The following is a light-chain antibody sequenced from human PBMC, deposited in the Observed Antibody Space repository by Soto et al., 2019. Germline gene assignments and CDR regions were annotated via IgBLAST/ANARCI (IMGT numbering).Light chain of an antibody. J-gene: IGKJ3*01. Sequence: EIVLTQSPGTLSLSPGERATLSCRASQSVGSSYLVWYQQKPGQAPRLLIYGASSRATGIPDRFSGSGSGTDFTLTISSLQSEDFATYYCQQSFRTPFTFGPGNKLDIK. CDR1: QSVGSSY. CDR2: GAS. V-gene: IGKV3-20*01. CDR3: QQSFRTPFT.